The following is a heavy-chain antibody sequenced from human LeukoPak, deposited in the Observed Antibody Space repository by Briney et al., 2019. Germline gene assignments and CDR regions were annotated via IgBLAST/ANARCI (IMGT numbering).Heavy chain of an antibody. Sequence: PGGSLRLSCAASGFTFSIYAMSWVRQAPGKGVEWVSAISSGGSTYYADSVKGRFTISRDNSKNTLYLQMNSLRAEDTAVYYCAKDDFVVVALFDYWGQGTLVTVSS. J-gene: IGHJ4*02. CDR3: AKDDFVVVALFDY. V-gene: IGHV3-23*01. CDR2: ISSGGST. D-gene: IGHD2-15*01. CDR1: GFTFSIYA.